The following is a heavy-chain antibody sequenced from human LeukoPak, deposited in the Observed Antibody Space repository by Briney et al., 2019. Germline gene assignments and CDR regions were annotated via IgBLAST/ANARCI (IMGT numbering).Heavy chain of an antibody. Sequence: SETLSLTCIVSGDSISSGYYWGWMRQSPGKRLEWIGSIYHTGSTNYNPSLHRRVTMSVDTSKSQFSLSLRSVTAADTAVYYCAKGIKCSSLSCDAFGPWGQGTSVTVSS. V-gene: IGHV4-38-2*02. CDR2: IYHTGST. CDR3: AKGIKCSSLSCDAFGP. CDR1: GDSISSGYY. D-gene: IGHD2-2*01. J-gene: IGHJ5*02.